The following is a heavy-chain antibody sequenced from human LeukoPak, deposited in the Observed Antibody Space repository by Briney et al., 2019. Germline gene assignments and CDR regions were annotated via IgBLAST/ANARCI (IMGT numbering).Heavy chain of an antibody. CDR3: AKSRSGSANWALQIFDN. CDR2: IGPGGGTT. V-gene: IGHV3-23*01. CDR1: GFAFGSEA. Sequence: RTGGSLRLSCAVSGFAFGSEAMSWVRQSPARGLEWVASIGPGGGTTYYADYVKGRFTISRDNSKNSPFVQMNSLRAEDTAVYFCAKSRSGSANWALQIFDNWGQGTLVTASS. J-gene: IGHJ4*02. D-gene: IGHD1-1*01.